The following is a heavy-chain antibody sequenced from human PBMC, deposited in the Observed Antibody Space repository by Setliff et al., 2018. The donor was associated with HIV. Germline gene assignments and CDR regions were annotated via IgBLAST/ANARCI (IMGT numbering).Heavy chain of an antibody. Sequence: GESLKISCAASGFTFSSYSMNWVRQAPGKGLEWVSSISSSSSYIYCADSVKGRFTISRDNAKNSLYLQMNSLRAEDTAVYYCARDFRVDCSGGSCLGYWGQGTLVTVSS. J-gene: IGHJ4*02. CDR3: ARDFRVDCSGGSCLGY. CDR2: ISSSSSYI. D-gene: IGHD2-15*01. V-gene: IGHV3-21*01. CDR1: GFTFSSYS.